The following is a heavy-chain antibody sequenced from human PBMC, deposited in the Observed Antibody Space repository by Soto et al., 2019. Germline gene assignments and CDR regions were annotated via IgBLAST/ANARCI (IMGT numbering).Heavy chain of an antibody. J-gene: IGHJ4*02. D-gene: IGHD6-6*01. CDR3: ARLDSSSGFDY. CDR1: GGSISRSSYS. V-gene: IGHV4-39*01. CDR2: IYYSGST. Sequence: SETLSLTCTVSGGSISRSSYSWGWIRQPPGKGLEWIGSIYYSGSTYYNPSLKSRVTISVETSKNNFSLKLSSVTDEDTAVYYCARLDSSSGFDYWGQGTLVTVS.